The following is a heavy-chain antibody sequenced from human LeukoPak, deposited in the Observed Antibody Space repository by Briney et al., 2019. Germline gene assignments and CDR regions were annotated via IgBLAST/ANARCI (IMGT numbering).Heavy chain of an antibody. Sequence: GGSLRLSCAASGFTVSSNYMNWVRQAPGKGLEWVSSISSSSSYIYYADSVKGRFTISRDNAKNSLYLQMNSLRAEDTAVYYCARDGGGGYDDDAFDIWGQGTMVTVSS. CDR1: GFTVSSNY. CDR2: ISSSSSYI. CDR3: ARDGGGGYDDDAFDI. D-gene: IGHD5-12*01. V-gene: IGHV3-21*01. J-gene: IGHJ3*02.